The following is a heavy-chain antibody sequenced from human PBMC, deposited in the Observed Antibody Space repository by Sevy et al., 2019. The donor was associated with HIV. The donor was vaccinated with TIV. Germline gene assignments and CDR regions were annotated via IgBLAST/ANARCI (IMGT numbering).Heavy chain of an antibody. CDR1: GYTFSSYG. D-gene: IGHD3-3*01. V-gene: IGHV1-18*01. Sequence: ASVKVSCKGSGYTFSSYGVTWLRQAPGQGLAWMGWISPYNGHTNLAQKLQGRVTLTTDTSTSTAYMELRSLTSDDSAVYYCARDRGHFLAGVFMDTWGQGTLVTVSS. CDR2: ISPYNGHT. J-gene: IGHJ5*01. CDR3: ARDRGHFLAGVFMDT.